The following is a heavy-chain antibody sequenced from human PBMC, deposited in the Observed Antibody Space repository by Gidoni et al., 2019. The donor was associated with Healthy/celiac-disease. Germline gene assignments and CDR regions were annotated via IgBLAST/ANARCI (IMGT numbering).Heavy chain of an antibody. CDR1: GFTFSSYA. V-gene: IGHV3-23*01. Sequence: EVQLLESGGGLVQPGGSLRLSCAASGFTFSSYAMSWVRQAPGKGLEWVSAISGSGGSTYYADSVKGRFTISRDNSKNTLYLQMNSLRAEDTAVYYCAKWNYYGSGMGNWFDPWGQGTLVTVSS. J-gene: IGHJ5*02. CDR2: ISGSGGST. D-gene: IGHD3-10*01. CDR3: AKWNYYGSGMGNWFDP.